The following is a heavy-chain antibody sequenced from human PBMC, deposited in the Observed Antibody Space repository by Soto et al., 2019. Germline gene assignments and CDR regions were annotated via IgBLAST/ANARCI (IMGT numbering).Heavy chain of an antibody. CDR3: ARTGNFGELFSY. V-gene: IGHV1-69*13. CDR2: IIPIFGTA. Sequence: SVKVSCKASGGTFSSYAISWVRQAPGQGIEWMGGIIPIFGTANYAQKFQGRVTITADESTSTAYMELSSLRSEDTAVYYCARTGNFGELFSYWGQGTLVTVSS. CDR1: GGTFSSYA. D-gene: IGHD3-10*01. J-gene: IGHJ4*02.